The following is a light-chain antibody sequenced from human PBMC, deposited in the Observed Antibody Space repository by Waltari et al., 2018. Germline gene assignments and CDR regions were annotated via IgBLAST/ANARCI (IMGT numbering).Light chain of an antibody. V-gene: IGKV3-20*01. CDR1: HTIRSSY. J-gene: IGKJ3*01. Sequence: IVLTQSPGTLSLSPGERATLSCRASHTIRSSYLAWYQQKPGQAPRLLIYGASTRTSGITDRFSGSGSGTDFTLSISRLEPEDAAVYYCQQYGTSSFTFGPGTRVDIK. CDR2: GAS. CDR3: QQYGTSSFT.